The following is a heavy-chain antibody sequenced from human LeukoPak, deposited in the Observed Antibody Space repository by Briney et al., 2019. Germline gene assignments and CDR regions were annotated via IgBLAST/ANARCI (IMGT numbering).Heavy chain of an antibody. Sequence: GGSLRLFCAASGFTFSTYTMTWVRQAPGKGLEWVSAIIASGGSTYYADSVKGRFTISRDNSKNTLYVLMNSLRAEDTAVYYCAKCKTSGWSSDVMDVWGQGTTVTVSS. CDR3: AKCKTSGWSSDVMDV. D-gene: IGHD6-19*01. V-gene: IGHV3-23*01. J-gene: IGHJ6*02. CDR2: IIASGGST. CDR1: GFTFSTYT.